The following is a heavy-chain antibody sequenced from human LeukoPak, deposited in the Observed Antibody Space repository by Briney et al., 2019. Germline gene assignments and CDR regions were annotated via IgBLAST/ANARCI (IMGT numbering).Heavy chain of an antibody. CDR2: IDGDGSST. CDR3: ARVGRLQSFDAFDI. CDR1: GFPFSYYW. Sequence: PGGSLRLSCAASGFPFSYYWMRWVRQAPGKGLVWVSRIDGDGSSTSYADSVKGRFSISRDNAKNTVYLQMDSLRAEDTAVYYCARVGRLQSFDAFDIWGQGTTVTVSS. D-gene: IGHD4-11*01. J-gene: IGHJ3*02. V-gene: IGHV3-74*01.